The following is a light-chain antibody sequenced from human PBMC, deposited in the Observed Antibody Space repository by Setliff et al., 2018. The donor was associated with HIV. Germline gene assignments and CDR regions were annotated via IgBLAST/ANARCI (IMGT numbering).Light chain of an antibody. J-gene: IGLJ1*01. Sequence: QSALTQPASVSGSPGQSITISCTGTSSDVGGFNYVSWYQHHPGKAPKLMIYDVTKRPSGVPDRFSGSKSGNTASLTISGLQAEDEADYYCCSYAGSAYVFGTGTKVTVL. CDR3: CSYAGSAYV. CDR1: SSDVGGFNY. CDR2: DVT. V-gene: IGLV2-11*01.